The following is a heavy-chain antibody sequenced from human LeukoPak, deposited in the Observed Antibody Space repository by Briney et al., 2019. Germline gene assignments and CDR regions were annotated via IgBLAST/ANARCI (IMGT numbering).Heavy chain of an antibody. D-gene: IGHD2-2*01. CDR1: GFTFSSYG. CDR2: IWYDGSNK. J-gene: IGHJ3*02. V-gene: IGHV3-33*01. CDR3: ARSYHPGPARDAFDI. Sequence: GGSLRLSCAASGFTFSSYGMHWVRQAPGKGLEWVAVIWYDGSNKYYADSVKGRFTISRDNPKNTLYLQMNSLRAEDTAVYYCARSYHPGPARDAFDIWGQGTMVTVSS.